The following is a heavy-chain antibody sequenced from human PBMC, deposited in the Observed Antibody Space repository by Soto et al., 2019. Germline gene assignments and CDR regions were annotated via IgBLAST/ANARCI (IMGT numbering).Heavy chain of an antibody. CDR3: ARLRIATNNYKWFDP. V-gene: IGHV4-31*03. CDR1: GAALNSGNYY. Sequence: TSETLSLTCSVSGAALNSGNYYWSWIRQVPGKGLEWIGHRYVTGAVDYNPSLRDRITISQDTSERQFSLNLRLVTAADTAVYYCARLRIATNNYKWFDPWGQGTLVTVSS. D-gene: IGHD2-21*01. CDR2: RYVTGAV. J-gene: IGHJ5*02.